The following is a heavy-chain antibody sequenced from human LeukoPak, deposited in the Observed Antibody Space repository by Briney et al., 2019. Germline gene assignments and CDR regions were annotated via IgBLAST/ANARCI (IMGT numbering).Heavy chain of an antibody. Sequence: ASVKVSCKVSGYTLTELSMHWVRQAPGKGLEWMGGFDPEDGETIYAQKFQGRVTMTEDTSTDTAYMELSSLRSEDTAVYYCARRCTSCYLRAFDIWGQGTMVTVSS. J-gene: IGHJ3*02. V-gene: IGHV1-24*01. D-gene: IGHD2-2*01. CDR1: GYTLTELS. CDR2: FDPEDGET. CDR3: ARRCTSCYLRAFDI.